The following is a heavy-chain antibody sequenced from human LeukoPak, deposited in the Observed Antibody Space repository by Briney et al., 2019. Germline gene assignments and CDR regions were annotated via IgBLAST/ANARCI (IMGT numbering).Heavy chain of an antibody. Sequence: PGGSLRLSCAASGFTFSSYPMSWVRQAPGKGLEWVSLISGSGGSTYYADSVKGRFSISRDNSKNTLYLQMKSLRAEDTAVYYCAKERTQTTSFDYWGQGTLVTVSS. CDR1: GFTFSSYP. CDR3: AKERTQTTSFDY. D-gene: IGHD2/OR15-2a*01. CDR2: ISGSGGST. J-gene: IGHJ4*02. V-gene: IGHV3-23*01.